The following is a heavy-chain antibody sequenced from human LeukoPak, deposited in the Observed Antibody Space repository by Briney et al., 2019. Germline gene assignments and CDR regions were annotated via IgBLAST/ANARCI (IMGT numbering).Heavy chain of an antibody. CDR1: GGTFSSYA. Sequence: SVKVSCKASGGTFSSYAISWVRQAPGQGLEWMGRIIPILGIANYAQKFQGRVTITADKSTSTAYMELSSLRSEDTAVYYCARAAPGVAFDYWGQGTLVTVSS. D-gene: IGHD2-15*01. CDR3: ARAAPGVAFDY. J-gene: IGHJ4*01. CDR2: IIPILGIA. V-gene: IGHV1-69*04.